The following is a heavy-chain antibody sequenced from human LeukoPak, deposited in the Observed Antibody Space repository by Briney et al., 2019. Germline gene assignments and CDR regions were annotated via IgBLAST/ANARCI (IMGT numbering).Heavy chain of an antibody. J-gene: IGHJ3*01. CDR3: ARENDYNTPDAFDL. Sequence: ASVKVSCKASGYTFTSYDINWVRQAPGQGLEWMGGMNPDSGNTGYAQRFEGRVTITKNSSISTVYMELSSLRSEYTAFYYCARENDYNTPDAFDLWGQGTLVIVSS. CDR2: MNPDSGNT. CDR1: GYTFTSYD. D-gene: IGHD5-24*01. V-gene: IGHV1-8*03.